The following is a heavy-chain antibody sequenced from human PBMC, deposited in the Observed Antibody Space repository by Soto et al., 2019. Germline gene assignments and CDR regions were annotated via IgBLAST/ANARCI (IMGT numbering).Heavy chain of an antibody. Sequence: GGSLRLSRVDSRFRLRIYAMSCARHAPAKGLVWVSSITSRGDRTHYADSVKGRFTISRDNSKNTLDLQMNSLRGEDTARYYCATPGAVARDGQYYGMDFWGQGTKVTVSS. CDR3: ATPGAVARDGQYYGMDF. CDR1: RFRLRIYA. J-gene: IGHJ6*02. V-gene: IGHV3-23*01. D-gene: IGHD2-21*01. CDR2: ITSRGDRT.